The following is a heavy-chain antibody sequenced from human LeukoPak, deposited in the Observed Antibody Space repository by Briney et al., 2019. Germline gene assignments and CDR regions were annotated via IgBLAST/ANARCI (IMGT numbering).Heavy chain of an antibody. D-gene: IGHD6-19*01. CDR3: ARGNGWSGLDS. V-gene: IGHV4-61*02. Sequence: SQTLSLNCNVSGATICNGLYFYTWIRQPPGKGLVWIGRVFNSGYTDNNPSLKSRVTISVETSKNQFFLRLTSVTAADTAVYYCARGNGWSGLDSWGQGTLVIVSS. CDR2: VFNSGYT. J-gene: IGHJ4*02. CDR1: GATICNGLYF.